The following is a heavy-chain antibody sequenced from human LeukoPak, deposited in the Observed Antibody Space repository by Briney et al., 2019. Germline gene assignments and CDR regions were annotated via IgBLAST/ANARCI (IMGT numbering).Heavy chain of an antibody. CDR1: GFTFSSYA. Sequence: GGSLRLSCAASGFTFSSYAMSWVRQAPGKGLEWVSAISGSGGSTYYADSVKGRFTISRDDSKNSLFLQMNSLRTEDTAVYYCARTDSTGLHVFDTWGQGTKVTVSS. J-gene: IGHJ3*02. CDR3: ARTDSTGLHVFDT. CDR2: ISGSGGST. D-gene: IGHD3-22*01. V-gene: IGHV3-23*01.